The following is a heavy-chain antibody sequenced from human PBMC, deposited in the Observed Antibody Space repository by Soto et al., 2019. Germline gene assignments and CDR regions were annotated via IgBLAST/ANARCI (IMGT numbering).Heavy chain of an antibody. Sequence: QVQLVQSGAEVKKPGSSVKVSCKASGGTFSSYAISWVRQAPGQGLEWMGGIIPIFGTANYAQKFQGRVTIIAGETTRPGCMGLRSMGCEDTAVYSCASMKRRYYDFSGGYPPPPYYFDYWGQGTLVTVSS. CDR1: GGTFSSYA. CDR2: IIPIFGTA. D-gene: IGHD3-3*01. V-gene: IGHV1-69*12. CDR3: ASMKRRYYDFSGGYPPPPYYFDY. J-gene: IGHJ4*02.